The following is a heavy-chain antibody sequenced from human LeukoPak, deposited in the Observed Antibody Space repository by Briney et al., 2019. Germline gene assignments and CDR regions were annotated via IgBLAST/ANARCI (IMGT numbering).Heavy chain of an antibody. D-gene: IGHD2-2*01. V-gene: IGHV3-7*01. CDR3: ARFPRCSSTSCYSPDY. CDR2: IRQDGSEK. Sequence: PGGSLRLSCAASGFTFSTYSMNWVRQAPGKGLEWVANIRQDGSEKYYVDSVKGRFTISRDNAKNSLYLQMNSLRAEDTAVYYCARFPRCSSTSCYSPDYWGQGTLVTVSS. J-gene: IGHJ4*02. CDR1: GFTFSTYS.